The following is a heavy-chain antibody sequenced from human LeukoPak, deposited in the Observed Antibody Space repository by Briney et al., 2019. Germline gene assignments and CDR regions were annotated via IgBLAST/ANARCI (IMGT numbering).Heavy chain of an antibody. Sequence: GGSLRLSCAASGFTFSNYEIHWVRQAPGKGLEWVAVISYDGSNKYYADSVKGRFTISRDNSKNTLYLQMNSLRAEDTAVYYCAKSEGYYYMDVWGKGTTVTVSS. V-gene: IGHV3-30-3*02. CDR1: GFTFSNYE. CDR2: ISYDGSNK. J-gene: IGHJ6*03. CDR3: AKSEGYYYMDV.